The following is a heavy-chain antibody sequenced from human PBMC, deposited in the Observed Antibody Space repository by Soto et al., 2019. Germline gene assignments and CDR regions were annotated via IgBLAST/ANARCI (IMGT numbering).Heavy chain of an antibody. J-gene: IGHJ6*02. Sequence: SETLSLICTVSGGSISSSSYYWGWIRQPPGKGLEWIGSIYYSGSTYYNPSLKSRVTISVDTSKNQFSLKLSSVTAADTAVYYCARRLRALYYYYGMDVWGQGTTVTVSS. CDR1: GGSISSSSYY. CDR2: IYYSGST. D-gene: IGHD2-21*02. CDR3: ARRLRALYYYYGMDV. V-gene: IGHV4-39*01.